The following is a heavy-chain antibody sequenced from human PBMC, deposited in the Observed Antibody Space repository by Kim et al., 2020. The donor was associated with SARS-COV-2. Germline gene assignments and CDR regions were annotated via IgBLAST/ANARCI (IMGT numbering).Heavy chain of an antibody. J-gene: IGHJ6*02. CDR3: ARGLIGYEVSYYDYGLDV. D-gene: IGHD5-18*01. CDR1: GGSFSDYY. CDR2: INHSGST. Sequence: SETLSLTCAVYGGSFSDYYWSWICQPPQKGLEWIGEINHSGSTNYNSSLKSRVTISLDTSKSQFSLNLRSVIAADTAVYYCARGLIGYEVSYYDYGLDVWGQGTTVTVSS. V-gene: IGHV4-34*01.